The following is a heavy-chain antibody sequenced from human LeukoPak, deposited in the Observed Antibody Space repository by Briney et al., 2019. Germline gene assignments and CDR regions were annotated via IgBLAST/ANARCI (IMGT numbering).Heavy chain of an antibody. J-gene: IGHJ4*02. Sequence: GGSLRLSCAASGFTFSSYAMSWVRQAPGKGLKWVSAISGSGGSTYYADSVKGRFTISRDNSKNTLYLQMNSLRAEDTAVYYCAKPSEYYYDSSGYYLDYWGQGTLVTVSS. V-gene: IGHV3-23*01. CDR3: AKPSEYYYDSSGYYLDY. CDR1: GFTFSSYA. CDR2: ISGSGGST. D-gene: IGHD3-22*01.